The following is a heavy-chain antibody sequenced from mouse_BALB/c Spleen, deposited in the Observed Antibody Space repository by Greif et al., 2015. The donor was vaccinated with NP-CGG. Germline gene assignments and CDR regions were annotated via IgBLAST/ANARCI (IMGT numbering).Heavy chain of an antibody. J-gene: IGHJ4*01. Sequence: QVTLKVCGPGILQPSQTLSLTCSFSGFSLSTSGMGVSWIRQPSGKGLEWLAHIYWDDDKRYNPSLKSRLTISEDTSSNQVFLKITSVDTADTATYYCARGLGRDAMDYWGQGTSATVSS. D-gene: IGHD4-1*01. CDR2: IYWDDDK. V-gene: IGHV8-12*01. CDR1: GFSLSTSGMG. CDR3: ARGLGRDAMDY.